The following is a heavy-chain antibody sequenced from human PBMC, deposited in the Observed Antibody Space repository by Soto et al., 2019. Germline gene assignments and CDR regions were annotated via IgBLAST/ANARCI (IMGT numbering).Heavy chain of an antibody. D-gene: IGHD3-10*01. CDR2: ISYDGSNK. J-gene: IGHJ4*02. V-gene: IGHV3-30*18. CDR1: GFTFSSYG. CDR3: AKDMYYYGSGSSGIDY. Sequence: QVQLVESGGGVVQPGRSLRLSCAASGFTFSSYGMHWVRQAPGKGLEWVAVISYDGSNKYYADSVKGRFTISRDNSKNTLYLQMNSLRAEDTAVYYCAKDMYYYGSGSSGIDYWGQGTLVTVSS.